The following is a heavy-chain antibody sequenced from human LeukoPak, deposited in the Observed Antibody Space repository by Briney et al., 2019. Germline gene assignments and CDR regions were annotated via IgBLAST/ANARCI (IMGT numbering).Heavy chain of an antibody. D-gene: IGHD3-10*01. CDR2: IYHSGST. CDR1: GYSISSGYY. Sequence: SETLSLTCTVSGYSISSGYYWGWIRQPPGKGLEWIGSIYHSGSTYYNPSLKSRVTISVDTSKNQFSLKLSSVTAADTAVYYCAKDRHTMVRSLDYWGQGTLVTVSS. V-gene: IGHV4-38-2*02. J-gene: IGHJ4*02. CDR3: AKDRHTMVRSLDY.